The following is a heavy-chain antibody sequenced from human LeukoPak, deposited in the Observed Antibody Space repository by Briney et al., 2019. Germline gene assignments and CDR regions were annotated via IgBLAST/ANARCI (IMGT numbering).Heavy chain of an antibody. Sequence: SETLSLTCTVSGGSISSGSYYWTWIRQPAGKGLEWIGRIYSSGGTNYNPSLKSRVTISVDTSKKHFSLELSSVTAADTAVYYCARDSVLYYFDSWGQGTLVTVSS. V-gene: IGHV4-61*02. J-gene: IGHJ4*02. CDR3: ARDSVLYYFDS. D-gene: IGHD6-6*01. CDR1: GGSISSGSYY. CDR2: IYSSGGT.